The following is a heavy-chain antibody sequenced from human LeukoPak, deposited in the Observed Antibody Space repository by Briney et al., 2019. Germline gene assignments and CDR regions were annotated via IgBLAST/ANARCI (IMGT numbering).Heavy chain of an antibody. CDR3: ARDNGSGWYYFDY. V-gene: IGHV3-30*02. D-gene: IGHD6-19*01. CDR2: IRYDGSNI. Sequence: GGSLRLSCAASGFTFSSYGTHWVRQAPGKGLEWVAFIRYDGSNIYYADSVKGRFTISRDNSKNTLYLQMNSLRREDTAVYYCARDNGSGWYYFDYWGQGTLVTVSS. CDR1: GFTFSSYG. J-gene: IGHJ4*02.